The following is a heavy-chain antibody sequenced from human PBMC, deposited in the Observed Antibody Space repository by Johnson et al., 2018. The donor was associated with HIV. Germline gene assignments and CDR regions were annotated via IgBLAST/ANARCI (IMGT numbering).Heavy chain of an antibody. CDR3: AKDRWVGVGDAFDI. CDR1: GFTFSNAW. J-gene: IGHJ3*02. CDR2: IRSKANSYAT. V-gene: IGHV3-72*01. Sequence: VQLVESGGGLVKPGGSLRLSCAASGFTFSNAWMNWVRQAPGKGLEWVGRIRSKANSYATAYAASVKGRFTISRDDSKNTLYLQMNSLRAEDTAVYYCAKDRWVGVGDAFDIWGQGTMVTVSS. D-gene: IGHD2-15*01.